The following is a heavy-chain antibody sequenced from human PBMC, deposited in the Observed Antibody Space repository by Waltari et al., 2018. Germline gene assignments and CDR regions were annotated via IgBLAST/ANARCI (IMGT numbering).Heavy chain of an antibody. V-gene: IGHV4-59*08. J-gene: IGHJ4*02. CDR1: GGSISSYY. D-gene: IGHD6-6*01. CDR2: VYYSGGA. Sequence: QVQLQESGPGLVKPSETLSLTCTVSGGSISSYYWSWIRQPPGQGMELSGYVYYSGGANYNSSLKSRVSRSADTSKNQFCPMLRSVTAADTAVYYWARLDTYSSLAGVDYWGQGTLVTVSS. CDR3: ARLDTYSSLAGVDY.